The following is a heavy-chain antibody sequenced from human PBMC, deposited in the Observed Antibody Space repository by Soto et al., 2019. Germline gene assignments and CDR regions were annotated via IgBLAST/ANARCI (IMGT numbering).Heavy chain of an antibody. V-gene: IGHV3-30-3*01. CDR1: GFTFSSYA. Sequence: QPGGSLRLSCAASGFTFSSYAMRWVRQAPGKGLEWVAVISYDGSNKYYADSVKGRFTISRDNSKNTLYLQMNSLRAEDTAVYYCARSWRGYSGYAQHYYGMDVWGQGTTVTVSS. CDR3: ARSWRGYSGYAQHYYGMDV. D-gene: IGHD5-12*01. CDR2: ISYDGSNK. J-gene: IGHJ6*02.